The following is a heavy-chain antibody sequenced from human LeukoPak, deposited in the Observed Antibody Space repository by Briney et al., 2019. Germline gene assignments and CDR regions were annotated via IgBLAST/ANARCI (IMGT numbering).Heavy chain of an antibody. CDR3: ARVTELVAFDY. Sequence: PGGSLRLSCAASGFTFSSYEMNWVRLAPGKGLEWVSYISSSGRTTYYADSVKGRFTISRDNAKNSLFLQMDSLRADDPAVYYCARVTELVAFDYWGQGTLVTVSS. CDR2: ISSSGRTT. J-gene: IGHJ4*02. CDR1: GFTFSSYE. D-gene: IGHD3-10*01. V-gene: IGHV3-48*03.